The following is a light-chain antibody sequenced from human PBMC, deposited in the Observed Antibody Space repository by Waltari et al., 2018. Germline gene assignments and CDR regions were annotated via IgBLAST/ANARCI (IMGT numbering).Light chain of an antibody. CDR3: QAWDSSTVV. Sequence: SYELTQPPSVSVSPGQTASITCSGDTLGDKYACWYQQKPGQCPVLVISQDSKRPSGIPERVSGSNSGNTATLTISGTQAMDEADYYCQAWDSSTVVFGGGTKLTVL. CDR1: TLGDKY. J-gene: IGLJ2*01. CDR2: QDS. V-gene: IGLV3-1*01.